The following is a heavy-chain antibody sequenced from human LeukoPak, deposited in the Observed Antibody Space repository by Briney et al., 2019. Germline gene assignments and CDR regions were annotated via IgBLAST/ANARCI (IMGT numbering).Heavy chain of an antibody. D-gene: IGHD4-17*01. CDR1: GGTFSSYA. CDR3: AREVYGDYYFDY. CDR2: IIPIFGTA. J-gene: IGHJ4*02. Sequence: ASVKVSCKASGGTFSSYAISWVRQAPGQGLEWMGGIIPIFGTANYAQKFQGRVTITADESTSTAYMELSSLRSEDTAVYYCAREVYGDYYFDYWGQGTLVTVSS. V-gene: IGHV1-69*01.